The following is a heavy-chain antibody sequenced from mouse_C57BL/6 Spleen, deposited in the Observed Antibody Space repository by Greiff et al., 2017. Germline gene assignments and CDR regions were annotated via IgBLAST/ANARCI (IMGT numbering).Heavy chain of an antibody. J-gene: IGHJ1*03. D-gene: IGHD1-1*01. CDR2: IDPSDSYT. Sequence: VQLQQPGAELVKPGASVKLSCKASGYTFTSYWMQWVKQRPGQGLEWIGEIDPSDSYTNYNQKFKGKATLTVDTSSSTAYMQLSSLTSEDSAVYYCARGATLVASHWYFDVWGTGTTVTVSS. CDR1: GYTFTSYW. CDR3: ARGATLVASHWYFDV. V-gene: IGHV1-50*01.